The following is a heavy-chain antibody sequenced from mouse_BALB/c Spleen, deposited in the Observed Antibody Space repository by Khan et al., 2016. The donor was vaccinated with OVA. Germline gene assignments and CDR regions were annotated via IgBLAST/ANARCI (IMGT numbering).Heavy chain of an antibody. CDR2: ISSGGDYT. V-gene: IGHV5-6*01. Sequence: EVKLLESGRDLVKPGGSLTLSCAASGFTFSSYSMSWVLRTSDKRQEWVASISSGGDYTYYPDSVKGRFTISRDNAKNTLFLQMSDLKSEDTAMDCLADRLPGSFAYWGQGTLLTVSA. D-gene: IGHD4-1*01. CDR1: GFTFSSYS. J-gene: IGHJ3*01. CDR3: ADRLPGSFAY.